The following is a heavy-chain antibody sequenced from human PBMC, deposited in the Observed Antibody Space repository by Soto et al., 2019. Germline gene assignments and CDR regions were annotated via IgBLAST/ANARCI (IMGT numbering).Heavy chain of an antibody. CDR2: ISGSGGST. D-gene: IGHD5-18*01. Sequence: EVQLLESGGGLVQPGGSLRLSCAASGFTFSSYAMSWVRQAPGKGLEWVSAISGSGGSTYYADSVKGRFTISRDNSKNRLSVQINSLRAEDTAVYYCATQLRGWCDPWGEGCLDTVAS. CDR3: ATQLRGWCDP. J-gene: IGHJ5*02. CDR1: GFTFSSYA. V-gene: IGHV3-23*01.